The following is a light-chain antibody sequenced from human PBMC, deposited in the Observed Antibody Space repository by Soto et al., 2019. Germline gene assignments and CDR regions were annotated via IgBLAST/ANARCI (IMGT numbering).Light chain of an antibody. CDR3: QQSFGNSRT. J-gene: IGKJ2*01. CDR2: GAS. CDR1: QSVSRNY. V-gene: IGKV3-20*01. Sequence: EVVLTQSPGTLSLSPGERATLSCRASQSVSRNYLAWYQKKPGQAPRLLIYGASTRATAIPDRFSGSGSGTDFTLTITSLQPEDSATYYCQQSFGNSRTFGQGTNLEIK.